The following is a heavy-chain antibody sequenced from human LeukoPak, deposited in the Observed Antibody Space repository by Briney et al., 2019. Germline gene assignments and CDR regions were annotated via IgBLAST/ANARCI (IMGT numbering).Heavy chain of an antibody. CDR2: INPNSGVT. D-gene: IGHD3-10*01. Sequence: ASVKVSCKASGYTFTGYYIHWVRQAPGQGLEWMGWINPNSGVTNYAQKFQGRFTMTRDTSISTAYMELSSLRSDDTAVYYCARAGAIDYWGQGTLVTVSS. CDR1: GYTFTGYY. J-gene: IGHJ4*02. V-gene: IGHV1-2*02. CDR3: ARAGAIDY.